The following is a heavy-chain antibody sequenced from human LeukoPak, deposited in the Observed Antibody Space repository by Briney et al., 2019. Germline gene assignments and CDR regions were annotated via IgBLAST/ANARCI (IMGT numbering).Heavy chain of an antibody. CDR3: AKELGDSRGGIESGFDY. V-gene: IGHV3-30*18. D-gene: IGHD3-22*01. CDR1: GFTFSSYG. CDR2: ISYDGSNK. Sequence: PGGSLRLSCAASGFTFSSYGMHWVRQAPGKGLEWVAVISYDGSNKYYADSVKGRFTIPRDNSKNTLYLQMNSLRAEDTAVYYCAKELGDSRGGIESGFDYWGQGTLVTVSS. J-gene: IGHJ4*02.